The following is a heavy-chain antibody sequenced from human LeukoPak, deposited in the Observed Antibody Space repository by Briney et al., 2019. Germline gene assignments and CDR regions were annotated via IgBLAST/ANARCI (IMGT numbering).Heavy chain of an antibody. CDR3: AREVLDSSGHAADAFDI. Sequence: KPSETLSLTCTVSGGSISSGGYYWSWIRQHPGKGLEWIGYIYYSGSTYYNPSLKSRVTISVDTSKNQFSLKLSSVTAADTAVYYCAREVLDSSGHAADAFDIWGQGTMVTVSS. V-gene: IGHV4-31*03. CDR2: IYYSGST. CDR1: GGSISSGGYY. D-gene: IGHD3-22*01. J-gene: IGHJ3*02.